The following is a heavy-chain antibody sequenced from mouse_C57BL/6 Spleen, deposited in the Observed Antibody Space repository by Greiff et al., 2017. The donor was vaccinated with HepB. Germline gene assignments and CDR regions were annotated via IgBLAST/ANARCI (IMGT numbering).Heavy chain of an antibody. CDR1: GYTFTSYW. Sequence: QVQLQQSGAELVRPGSSVKLSCKASGYTFTSYWMDWVKQRPGQGLEWIGNIYPSDSETHYNQKFKDKATLTVDKSSSTAYMQLSSLTSDDSAVYYCARRGVYYYGKAYFDVWGTGTTVTVSS. J-gene: IGHJ1*03. D-gene: IGHD1-1*01. CDR2: IYPSDSET. V-gene: IGHV1-61*01. CDR3: ARRGVYYYGKAYFDV.